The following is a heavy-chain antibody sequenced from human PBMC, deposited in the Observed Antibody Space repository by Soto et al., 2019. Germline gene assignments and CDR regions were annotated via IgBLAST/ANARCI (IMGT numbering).Heavy chain of an antibody. J-gene: IGHJ6*02. CDR3: ARPPYCSGGSCYPLMDV. V-gene: IGHV1-8*01. D-gene: IGHD2-15*01. Sequence: QVQLVQSGAEVKKPGASVKVSCKASGYTFTSYDINWVRQATGQGLEWMGWMNPNSGNTGYAQKFQGRVTMTRNTSLSTAYMELSSLRSEDTAVYYCARPPYCSGGSCYPLMDVSGQGTTVTGSS. CDR2: MNPNSGNT. CDR1: GYTFTSYD.